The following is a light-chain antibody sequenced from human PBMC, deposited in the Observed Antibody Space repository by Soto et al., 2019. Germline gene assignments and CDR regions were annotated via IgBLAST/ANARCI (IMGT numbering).Light chain of an antibody. Sequence: EIVMTQSPATLSVSPGERATLSCRASQSVSSYLAWYQQKPGQAPRLLIYDASNRATGIPARFSGSGSGTDFTLTISSLEPEDFAVYYCQQYGSSLWTFGQGTKVDIK. V-gene: IGKV3-11*01. CDR3: QQYGSSLWT. J-gene: IGKJ1*01. CDR2: DAS. CDR1: QSVSSY.